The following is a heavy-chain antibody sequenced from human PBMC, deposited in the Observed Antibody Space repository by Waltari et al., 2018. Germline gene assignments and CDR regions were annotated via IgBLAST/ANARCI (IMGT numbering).Heavy chain of an antibody. CDR3: AKYDLLTDHGSTHYYFDY. D-gene: IGHD3-9*01. CDR2: IKEDGSIK. Sequence: EVQLVESGGGLVQPGWSLRLSCVASGFTFRNYWMSWVRQAPGKGLEWVGNIKEDGSIKNYVDSVKGRFTISRDNAQKSLYLQLSSLRVEDTARYYCAKYDLLTDHGSTHYYFDYWGQGALVTVSS. J-gene: IGHJ4*02. CDR1: GFTFRNYW. V-gene: IGHV3-7*01.